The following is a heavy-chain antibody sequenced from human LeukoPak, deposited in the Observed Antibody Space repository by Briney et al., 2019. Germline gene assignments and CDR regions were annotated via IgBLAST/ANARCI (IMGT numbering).Heavy chain of an antibody. D-gene: IGHD4-23*01. CDR3: ARGGRATVVTPAY. V-gene: IGHV3-30-3*01. Sequence: PGGSLRLSCAASGFPFSNYPMPWVRQAPGRGLEWVALISGDGNTENYADSVRGRFTISRDNSKNTLYLQMNSLRAEDTAVYYCARGGRATVVTPAYWGQGTLVTVSS. J-gene: IGHJ4*02. CDR1: GFPFSNYP. CDR2: ISGDGNTE.